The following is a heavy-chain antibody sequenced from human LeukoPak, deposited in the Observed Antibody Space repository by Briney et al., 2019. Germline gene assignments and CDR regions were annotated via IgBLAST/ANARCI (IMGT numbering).Heavy chain of an antibody. CDR2: IIPILGIA. V-gene: IGHV1-69*04. CDR3: ARDRGAAAGTSFYYYGMDV. D-gene: IGHD6-13*01. Sequence: SVKVSCKASGGTFSSYAISWVRQAPGQGLEWMERIIPILGIANYAQKFQGRVTITADKSTSTAYMELSSLRSEDTAVYYCARDRGAAAGTSFYYYGMDVWGQGTTVTVSS. J-gene: IGHJ6*02. CDR1: GGTFSSYA.